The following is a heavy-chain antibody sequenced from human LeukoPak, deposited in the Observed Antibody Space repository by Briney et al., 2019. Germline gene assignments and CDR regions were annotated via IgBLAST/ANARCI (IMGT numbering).Heavy chain of an antibody. D-gene: IGHD6-19*01. Sequence: EASVKVSCKASGGTFSSYAISWVRQAPGQGLEWMGIINPSGGSTSYAQKFQGRVTMTRDTSTSTVYMELSSLRSEDTAVYYCARDSQWLDYWGQGTLVTVSS. J-gene: IGHJ4*02. CDR3: ARDSQWLDY. CDR1: GGTFSSYA. V-gene: IGHV1-46*01. CDR2: INPSGGST.